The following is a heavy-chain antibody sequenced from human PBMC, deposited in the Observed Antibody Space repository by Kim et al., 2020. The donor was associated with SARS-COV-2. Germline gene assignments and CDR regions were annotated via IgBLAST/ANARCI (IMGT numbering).Heavy chain of an antibody. CDR1: GFTVSSNY. J-gene: IGHJ4*02. Sequence: GGSLRLSCAASGFTVSSNYMSWVRQAPGKGLEWVSVIYSGGSTYYADSVKGRFTISRDNSKNTLYLQMNSLRAEDTAVYYCAREGEDYDFWSGYYDYWGQGTLVTVSS. CDR2: IYSGGST. V-gene: IGHV3-53*01. CDR3: AREGEDYDFWSGYYDY. D-gene: IGHD3-3*01.